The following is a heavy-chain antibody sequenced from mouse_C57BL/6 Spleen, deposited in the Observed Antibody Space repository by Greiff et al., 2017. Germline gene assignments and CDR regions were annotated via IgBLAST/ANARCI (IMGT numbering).Heavy chain of an antibody. CDR3: ARSSNYYGSRFAY. D-gene: IGHD1-1*01. V-gene: IGHV5-17*01. J-gene: IGHJ3*01. Sequence: EVKLMESGGGLVKPGGSLKLSCAASGFTFSDYGMHWVRQAPEKGLEWVAYISSGSSTIYYADTVKGRFTISRDNAKNTLFLQMTSLRSEDTAMYYCARSSNYYGSRFAYWGQGTLVTVSA. CDR1: GFTFSDYG. CDR2: ISSGSSTI.